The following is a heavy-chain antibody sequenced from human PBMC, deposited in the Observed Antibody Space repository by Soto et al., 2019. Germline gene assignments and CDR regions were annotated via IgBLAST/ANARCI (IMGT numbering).Heavy chain of an antibody. V-gene: IGHV3-53*01. CDR3: ARVDTTLVDHFDC. CDR1: GFTVSGTS. D-gene: IGHD5-18*01. Sequence: PGGSLRLSCVVSGFTVSGTSMFWVRQATGKGLEWVSLMHRGGSTDNAASVKGRFTTSRDKSKHTLYLHMNGLRVEDTAVYYCARVDTTLVDHFDCWGQGTLVTVSS. CDR2: MHRGGST. J-gene: IGHJ4*02.